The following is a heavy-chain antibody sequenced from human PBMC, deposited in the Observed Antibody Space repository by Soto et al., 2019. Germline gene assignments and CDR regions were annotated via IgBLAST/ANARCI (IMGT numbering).Heavy chain of an antibody. CDR1: GGSISTSNW. CDR3: AKARAYYYDSSALGDY. V-gene: IGHV4-4*02. Sequence: SETLSLTCAVSGGSISTSNWWSWVRQPPGKGLEWIGEVYHSGSTNYNPSFKSRVAMSVDKSKDQFSLKLSSVTAADTAVYYCAKARAYYYDSSALGDYWGQGTLVSVSS. D-gene: IGHD3-22*01. J-gene: IGHJ4*02. CDR2: VYHSGST.